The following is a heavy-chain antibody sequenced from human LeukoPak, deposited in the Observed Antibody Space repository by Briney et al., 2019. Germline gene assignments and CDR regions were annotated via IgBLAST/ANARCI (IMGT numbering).Heavy chain of an antibody. CDR3: ARDRVTGTTRLFDP. CDR1: GYTFMSYG. Sequence: ASVKVSCKASGYTFMSYGISWVRQAPGQGLEWMGWISAYNGNTNYAQKVQARVTMTTDTSTSTAYMELRSLRSDDTAVYYCARDRVTGTTRLFDPWGQGTLVTVSS. D-gene: IGHD1-7*01. V-gene: IGHV1-18*01. J-gene: IGHJ5*02. CDR2: ISAYNGNT.